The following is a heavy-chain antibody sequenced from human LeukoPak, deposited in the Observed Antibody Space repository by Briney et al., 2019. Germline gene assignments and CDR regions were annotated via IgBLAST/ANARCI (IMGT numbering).Heavy chain of an antibody. V-gene: IGHV4-34*01. D-gene: IGHD2-8*01. CDR3: ARRVRYCTNGVCSNWLDP. CDR2: INHSGST. CDR1: GGSLGGNY. J-gene: IGHJ5*02. Sequence: PSETLSLTCAVYGGSLGGNYWGWNRPPPGQGLEWIGEINHSGSTNYNTSLRRGVTIPVDTSKNRFSQKRCSVTDADTAVYYCARRVRYCTNGVCSNWLDPWGQGTLVTVSS.